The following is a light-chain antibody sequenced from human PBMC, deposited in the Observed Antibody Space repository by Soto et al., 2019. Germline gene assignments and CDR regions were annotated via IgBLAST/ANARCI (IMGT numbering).Light chain of an antibody. J-gene: IGKJ2*01. CDR3: QQSYRSPYT. V-gene: IGKV1-39*01. CDR2: APS. CDR1: QSINIY. Sequence: IQLTQSPSSLSASVGDRVTVTCRASQSINIYLNWYQQKPGKAPTLLIYAPSSLQSGVPSRFSGGGSRTDFTLTISSLQTEDFATYYCQQSYRSPYTFGQGTKLEI.